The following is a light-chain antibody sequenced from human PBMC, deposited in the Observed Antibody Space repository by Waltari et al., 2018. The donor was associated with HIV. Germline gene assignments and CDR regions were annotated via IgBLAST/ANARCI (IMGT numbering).Light chain of an antibody. Sequence: QSVLTQPPSFSAAPGEKVTMSCSGSSSNIGNNHVSWYQHLPGTAPKLLLFENNKRPSGIPDRFADSKYGTSATLVITGLQTGDEADYYCGTWDSSLSAGVFGGGTKVTVL. CDR3: GTWDSSLSAGV. J-gene: IGLJ3*02. CDR1: SSNIGNNH. V-gene: IGLV1-51*02. CDR2: ENN.